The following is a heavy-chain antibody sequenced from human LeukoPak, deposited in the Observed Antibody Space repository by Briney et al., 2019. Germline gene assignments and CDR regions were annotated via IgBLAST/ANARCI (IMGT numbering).Heavy chain of an antibody. J-gene: IGHJ4*02. CDR3: ARVRGSGWSPTTLGY. CDR2: ISYDGSNK. D-gene: IGHD6-19*01. CDR1: GFTFSSYG. Sequence: GGSLRLSCAASGFTFSSYGMHWVRQAPGKGLEWVAVISYDGSNKYYADSVKGRFTISRDNSKNTLYLQMNSLRAEDTAVYYCARVRGSGWSPTTLGYWGQGTLVTVSS. V-gene: IGHV3-30*19.